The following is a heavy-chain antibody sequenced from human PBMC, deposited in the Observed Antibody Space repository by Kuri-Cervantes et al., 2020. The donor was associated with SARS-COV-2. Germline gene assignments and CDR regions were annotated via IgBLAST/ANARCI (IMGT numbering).Heavy chain of an antibody. CDR2: VHSSGST. J-gene: IGHJ6*04. CDR3: ARSQVVRHLDWSSELSFRYYMDV. CDR1: RGSINSHGSITSNF. V-gene: IGHV4-61*08. D-gene: IGHD3-9*01. Sequence: ETLSLTCSVSRGSINSHGSITSNFWTWIRQPPGRGLEWIGDVHSSGSTNYNPSLESRVTISTDTSKNQFSLRLNSVTAADTVVYFCARSQVVRHLDWSSELSFRYYMDVWGKGTTVTVSS.